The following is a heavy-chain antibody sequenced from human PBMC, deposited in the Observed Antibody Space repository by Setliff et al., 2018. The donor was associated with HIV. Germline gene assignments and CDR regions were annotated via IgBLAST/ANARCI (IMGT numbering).Heavy chain of an antibody. CDR2: IKEDGTTI. CDR1: GLTFSSYW. V-gene: IGHV3-7*01. Sequence: GSLRLSCAASGLTFSSYWMSWVRQAPGKGLEWMANIKEDGTTIYYADSVKGRFTISRDNAKNSLYLQMNSLRAEDTAVYYCARPNYYDSSGSFDYWGQGTLVTVSS. J-gene: IGHJ4*02. D-gene: IGHD3-22*01. CDR3: ARPNYYDSSGSFDY.